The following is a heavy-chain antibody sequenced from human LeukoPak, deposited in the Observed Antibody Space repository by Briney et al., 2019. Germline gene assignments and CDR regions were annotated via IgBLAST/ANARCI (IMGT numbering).Heavy chain of an antibody. D-gene: IGHD1-26*01. Sequence: GGSLRLSCAASGFTFSSYDIHWVRQATGKGLEWVSGIGTAGEIYYPGSVKGRFTISRENAKNSLYLQMNSLRAGDTAVYYCARDPSRIVGATTLIYYYYYYMDVWGKGTTVTVSS. CDR1: GFTFSSYD. CDR2: IGTAGEI. V-gene: IGHV3-13*01. CDR3: ARDPSRIVGATTLIYYYYYYMDV. J-gene: IGHJ6*03.